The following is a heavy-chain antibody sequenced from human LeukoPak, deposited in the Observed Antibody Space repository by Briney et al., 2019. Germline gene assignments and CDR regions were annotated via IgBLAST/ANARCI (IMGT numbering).Heavy chain of an antibody. V-gene: IGHV3-48*03. CDR1: GFTFRNYE. J-gene: IGHJ6*03. Sequence: GGSLRLSCAASGFTFRNYEMNCVRQAPGKGLEWVSYISSSGSTKYYADSVKGRFTISRDNSKDTLYLQMNSLRAEDTAVYYCAKCSGWFVRGKDYYYYYMDVWGKGTTVTVSS. D-gene: IGHD6-19*01. CDR2: ISSSGSTK. CDR3: AKCSGWFVRGKDYYYYYMDV.